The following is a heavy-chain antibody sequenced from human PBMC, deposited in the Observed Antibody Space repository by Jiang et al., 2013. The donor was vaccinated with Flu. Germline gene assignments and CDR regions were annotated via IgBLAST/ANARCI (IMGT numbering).Heavy chain of an antibody. CDR2: IYPGDSDT. Sequence: SYWIGWGAARCPGKGLEWMGIIYPGDSDTRYSPSFQGQVTVSADKSISTAYLQWSSLKASDTAMYYCARPSGYDNDHFDYWGQGTLVTVSS. V-gene: IGHV5-51*01. J-gene: IGHJ4*02. D-gene: IGHD2-2*01. CDR1: SYW. CDR3: ARPSGYDNDHFDY.